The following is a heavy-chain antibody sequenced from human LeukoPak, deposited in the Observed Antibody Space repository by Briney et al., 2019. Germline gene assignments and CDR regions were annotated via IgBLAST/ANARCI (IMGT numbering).Heavy chain of an antibody. CDR3: AKRDYYDSSGFSPLFQH. Sequence: LPGGSLRLSCAASGFTFTGYAMSWLRQAPGKGLEFVSAISGDAANTFYADSVKGRFTVSRDNSQNILYLQLSNLRAEDTAVYYCAKRDYYDSSGFSPLFQHWGPGTLVTVSS. D-gene: IGHD3-22*01. CDR2: ISGDAANT. V-gene: IGHV3-23*01. J-gene: IGHJ1*01. CDR1: GFTFTGYA.